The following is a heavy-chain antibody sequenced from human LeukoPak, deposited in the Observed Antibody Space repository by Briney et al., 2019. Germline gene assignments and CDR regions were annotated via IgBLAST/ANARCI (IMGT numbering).Heavy chain of an antibody. J-gene: IGHJ4*02. CDR2: IKQDGSEK. CDR1: GFTFRSYW. CDR3: AKDDPFLSGATPLDY. D-gene: IGHD1-26*01. Sequence: PGGSLRLSCVASGFTFRSYWMTWVRQAPGKGLEWVANIKQDGSEKYYVDSVKGRFTISKDNAKNSLYLQMNNLRAEDTALYYCAKDDPFLSGATPLDYWGQGTLVTVSS. V-gene: IGHV3-7*03.